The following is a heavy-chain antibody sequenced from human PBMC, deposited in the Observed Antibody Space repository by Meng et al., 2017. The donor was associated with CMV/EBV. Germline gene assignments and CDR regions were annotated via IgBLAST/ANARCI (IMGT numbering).Heavy chain of an antibody. Sequence: GESLKISCAASGFTFSSYSMNWVRQAPGKGLEWVSSISSSSSYIYYADSVKGRFTTSRDNAKNSLYLQMNSLRAEDTAVYYCARDFLTGDYWGQGTLVTVSS. CDR1: GFTFSSYS. CDR3: ARDFLTGDY. D-gene: IGHD7-27*01. J-gene: IGHJ4*02. V-gene: IGHV3-21*01. CDR2: ISSSSSYI.